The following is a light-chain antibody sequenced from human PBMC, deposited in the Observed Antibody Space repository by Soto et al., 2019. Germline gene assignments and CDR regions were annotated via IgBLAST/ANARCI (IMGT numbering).Light chain of an antibody. J-gene: IGLJ2*01. V-gene: IGLV7-46*01. Sequence: QAVVTQEPSLTVSPGVTVTLTFGSSDGPVTSNHYPYWYQQSPGQVPRTLIYDTTNRQSWAPARFSGSLVGVKAALTLSGAQPEDEADYYCLLAYSGGRVFGGGTKLTVL. CDR1: DGPVTSNHY. CDR3: LLAYSGGRV. CDR2: DTT.